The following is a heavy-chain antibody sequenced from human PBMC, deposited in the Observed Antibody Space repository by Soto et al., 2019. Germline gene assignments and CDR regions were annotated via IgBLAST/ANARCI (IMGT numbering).Heavy chain of an antibody. D-gene: IGHD1-26*01. J-gene: IGHJ4*02. Sequence: QVQLVESGGGVVQPGRSLRLSCAASGFTISGYGMHWVRQAPGKGLEWVAVIRYDGSNTYYADSVKGRFTISRDNPKNTLYLQMNSLRAEDTAVYYCARDGVGATTYFGYFDYWGQGTLVTVSS. CDR1: GFTISGYG. CDR2: IRYDGSNT. CDR3: ARDGVGATTYFGYFDY. V-gene: IGHV3-33*01.